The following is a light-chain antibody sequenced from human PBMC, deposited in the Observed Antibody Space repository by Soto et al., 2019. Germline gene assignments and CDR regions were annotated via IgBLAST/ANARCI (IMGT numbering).Light chain of an antibody. CDR1: QSLLHSNGYNY. J-gene: IGKJ2*01. V-gene: IGKV2-28*01. CDR2: SGS. Sequence: DIVMTQSPLSLPVTPGEPASISCRSSQSLLHSNGYNYLDWYLQKPGQSPQLLIYSGSNRASGVPDRFSRSGSGTDFTLKISRVEAEEVGTHYCMQAVQTPRTFGPGTKLEIK. CDR3: MQAVQTPRT.